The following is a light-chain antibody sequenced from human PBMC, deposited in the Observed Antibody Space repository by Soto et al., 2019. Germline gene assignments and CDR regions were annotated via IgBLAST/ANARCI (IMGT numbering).Light chain of an antibody. J-gene: IGKJ4*01. CDR2: GAS. V-gene: IGKV1-39*01. Sequence: DIQITQSPSSLSASVGDRVTITCRAGQSISTYLNWYQVKPGKAPKLLIYGASSLQSGVPSRFSGSGSGTDFTLTITSLQPEDFATYYCQQSYSGPLTFGGGTKV. CDR3: QQSYSGPLT. CDR1: QSISTY.